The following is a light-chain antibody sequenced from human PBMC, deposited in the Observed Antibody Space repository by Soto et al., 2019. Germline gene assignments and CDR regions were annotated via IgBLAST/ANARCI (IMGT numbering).Light chain of an antibody. CDR3: GTWDSDLSVLYV. CDR1: SSSIGNNY. Sequence: QAVVTQPPSVSAAPGQKVTISCSGSSSSIGNNYVSWYQQLPGTAPRLLIYDNNKRPSGIPDRFSGSKAGTSATLAITGLQTGDEADYFCGTWDSDLSVLYVFGSGTKLTVL. J-gene: IGLJ1*01. CDR2: DNN. V-gene: IGLV1-51*01.